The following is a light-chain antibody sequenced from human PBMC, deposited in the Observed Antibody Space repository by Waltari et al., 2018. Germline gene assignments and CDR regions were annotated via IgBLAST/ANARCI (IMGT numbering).Light chain of an antibody. V-gene: IGLV2-11*01. CDR3: CSYAGSYTFV. J-gene: IGLJ7*01. CDR1: SSDVGNYNF. CDR2: DVV. Sequence: QSALTQPRSVSGSPGQSVTISCSGTSSDVGNYNFVSWYQQHPGNAPKLLIYDVVTRPTGVPYRFSGSTSGNTASRTISGLQTEDEADYYCCSYAGSYTFVFGGGTQLTVL.